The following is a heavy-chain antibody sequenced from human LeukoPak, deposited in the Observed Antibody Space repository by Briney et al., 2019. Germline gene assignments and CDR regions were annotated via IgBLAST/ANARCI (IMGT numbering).Heavy chain of an antibody. CDR3: ARDAWELLGVTYYYYYYYMDV. J-gene: IGHJ6*03. D-gene: IGHD1-26*01. Sequence: ASVKVSCKASGYTFTGYYMHWVRQAPGQGPEWMGVISPSGGSTTYARKFQGRVTLTRDMSTSTDYLELSSLRSEDTAVYYCARDAWELLGVTYYYYYYYMDVWGKGTTVTVSS. V-gene: IGHV1-46*01. CDR2: ISPSGGST. CDR1: GYTFTGYY.